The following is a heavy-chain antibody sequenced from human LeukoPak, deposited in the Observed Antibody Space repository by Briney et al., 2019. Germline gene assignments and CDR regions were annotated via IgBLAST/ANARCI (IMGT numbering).Heavy chain of an antibody. J-gene: IGHJ6*03. CDR1: GDSISSSSYY. CDR3: ARGPTDIVGRPYYYYMDV. Sequence: SETLSLTCTVSGDSISSSSYYWSWIRQPAGKGLEWIGRIYTSGSTNYNPSLKSRVTISVDTSKNQFSLKLSSVTAADTAVYYCARGPTDIVGRPYYYYMDVWGKGTTVTVSS. CDR2: IYTSGST. D-gene: IGHD2-15*01. V-gene: IGHV4-61*02.